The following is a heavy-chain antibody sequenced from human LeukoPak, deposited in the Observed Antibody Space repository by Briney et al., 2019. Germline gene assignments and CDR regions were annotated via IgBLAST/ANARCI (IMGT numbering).Heavy chain of an antibody. CDR3: ARRAHIAAAGTGDAFDI. Sequence: SETLSLTCAVYGGSFSGYYWGWIRQPPGKGLEWIGSIYYSGSTYYNPSLKSRVTISVDTSKNQFSLKLSSVTAADTAVYYCARRAHIAAAGTGDAFDIWGQGTMVTVSS. J-gene: IGHJ3*02. D-gene: IGHD6-13*01. V-gene: IGHV4-34*01. CDR2: IYYSGST. CDR1: GGSFSGYY.